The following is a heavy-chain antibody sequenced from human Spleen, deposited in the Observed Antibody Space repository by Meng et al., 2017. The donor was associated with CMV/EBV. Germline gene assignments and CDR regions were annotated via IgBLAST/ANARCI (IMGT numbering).Heavy chain of an antibody. CDR2: IWYDGSNK. V-gene: IGHV3-33*01. CDR1: GFTFSSYG. J-gene: IGHJ4*02. CDR3: AREYDFWSPFDY. D-gene: IGHD3-3*01. Sequence: GESLKISCAASGFTFSSYGMHWVRQAPGKGLEWVAVIWYDGSNKYYADSVKGRFTISRDNSKNTLYLQMNSLRAEDTAVYYCAREYDFWSPFDYWGQGTLVTVSS.